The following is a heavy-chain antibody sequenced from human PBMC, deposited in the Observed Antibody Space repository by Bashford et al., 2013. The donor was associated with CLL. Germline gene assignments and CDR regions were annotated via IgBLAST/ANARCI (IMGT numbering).Heavy chain of an antibody. CDR3: ARTSILRGRGSPVFDAFDI. CDR2: IYYSGST. J-gene: IGHJ3*02. D-gene: IGHD2-15*01. V-gene: IGHV4-31*03. Sequence: SETLSLTCTVSGGSIRSDSFYWSWIRQYPGKGLEWIGYIYYSGSTGYNPSLKSRVTISVDTSKNQFSVKLSSVTAADTAVYYCARTSILRGRGSPVFDAFDIWGQGTMVTVSS. CDR1: GGSIRSDSFY.